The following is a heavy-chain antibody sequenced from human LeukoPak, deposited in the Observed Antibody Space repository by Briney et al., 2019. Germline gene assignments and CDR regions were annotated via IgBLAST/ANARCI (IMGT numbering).Heavy chain of an antibody. V-gene: IGHV3-30*04. D-gene: IGHD5-12*01. CDR1: GFTFSSYA. J-gene: IGHJ4*02. CDR2: IPYDGSNK. CDR3: ARRGGTVATIGDDFDY. Sequence: GGSLRLSCAASGFTFSSYAMHWVRQAPGKGLEGVAVIPYDGSNKYYADSVKGRFTISRDNSKNTLYVQMNSLRPEDTAIYYCARRGGTVATIGDDFDYWGQGTVVTVSS.